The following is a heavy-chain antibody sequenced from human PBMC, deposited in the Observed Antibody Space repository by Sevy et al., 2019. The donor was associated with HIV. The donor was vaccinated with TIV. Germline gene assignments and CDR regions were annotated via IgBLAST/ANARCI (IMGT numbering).Heavy chain of an antibody. V-gene: IGHV3-33*01. J-gene: IGHJ4*02. Sequence: GGSLRLSCAASGFTFSTYGMQWVRQAPGKGLEWVAVIWFDGSNTYYADSVKGRFTIPRDIAKNTLHLQMNSLRVEDTAVYYCARDLEFYDYGDYGPAFMPDYWGQGTLVTVSS. D-gene: IGHD4-17*01. CDR2: IWFDGSNT. CDR3: ARDLEFYDYGDYGPAFMPDY. CDR1: GFTFSTYG.